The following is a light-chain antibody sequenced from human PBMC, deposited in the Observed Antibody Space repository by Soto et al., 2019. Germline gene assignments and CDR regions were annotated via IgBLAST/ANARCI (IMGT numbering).Light chain of an antibody. CDR1: QSVSSNL. Sequence: ETVLTQSRGTLSLCPGERATLSFRSSQSVSSNLLAWYQEKPGQAPRLLIFGASRRATGIPARFSGSGSGTDFTLTISSLQPEDFATYYCQQANSFPPITFGQGTRLEIK. V-gene: IGKV3-20*01. CDR2: GAS. J-gene: IGKJ5*01. CDR3: QQANSFPPIT.